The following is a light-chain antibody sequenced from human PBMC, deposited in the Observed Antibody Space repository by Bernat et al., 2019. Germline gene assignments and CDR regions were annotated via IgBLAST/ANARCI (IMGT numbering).Light chain of an antibody. J-gene: IGLJ1*01. CDR3: CSYAGGFTWV. V-gene: IGLV2-11*01. CDR2: YVN. Sequence: QSALTQPRSVSGSPGQSVTVSCTGTSSDIGGYTYVSWYQQHSGKAHKLMIYYVNKRPSGVPDRFSGSKSGNTASLTISGLQAEDEADYYCCSYAGGFTWVFGTGTKVTVL. CDR1: SSDIGGYTY.